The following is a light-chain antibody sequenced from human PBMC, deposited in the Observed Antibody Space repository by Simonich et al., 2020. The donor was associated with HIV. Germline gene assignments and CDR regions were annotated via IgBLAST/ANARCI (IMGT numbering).Light chain of an antibody. Sequence: DIQMTQTPSSPSASVVDRVTITCRARKSISKYLTCYQAKPGKAPKVLVYAASSLQSGVPSRFSGSGSGTDFTLTISSLQPEDFATYYCQQSYRTPLTFGGGTKVEIK. CDR2: AAS. J-gene: IGKJ4*01. CDR3: QQSYRTPLT. CDR1: KSISKY. V-gene: IGKV1-39*01.